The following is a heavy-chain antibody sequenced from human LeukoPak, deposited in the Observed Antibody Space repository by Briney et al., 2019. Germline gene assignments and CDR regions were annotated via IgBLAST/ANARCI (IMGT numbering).Heavy chain of an antibody. D-gene: IGHD6-13*01. CDR2: ISSSGSTI. CDR3: ASNPGSSWHLPPDY. V-gene: IGHV3-48*04. J-gene: IGHJ4*02. Sequence: PGGSLRLSCAASGFTFSSYSMNWVRQAPGKGLEWVSYISSSGSTIYYADSVKGRFTISRDNAKNSLYLQMNSLRAEDTAVYYCASNPGSSWHLPPDYWGQGTLVTVSS. CDR1: GFTFSSYS.